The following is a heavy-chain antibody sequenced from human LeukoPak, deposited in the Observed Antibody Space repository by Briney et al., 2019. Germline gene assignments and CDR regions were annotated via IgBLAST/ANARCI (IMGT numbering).Heavy chain of an antibody. D-gene: IGHD4-23*01. Sequence: ASVKVSCKASGGTFSSYAISWVRQAPGQGLEWMGRIIPILGIANYAQKFQGRVTITADKSTSIAYMELSSLRSEGTAVYYCATPLNYGGNSDYWGQGTLVTVSS. J-gene: IGHJ4*02. V-gene: IGHV1-69*04. CDR1: GGTFSSYA. CDR2: IIPILGIA. CDR3: ATPLNYGGNSDY.